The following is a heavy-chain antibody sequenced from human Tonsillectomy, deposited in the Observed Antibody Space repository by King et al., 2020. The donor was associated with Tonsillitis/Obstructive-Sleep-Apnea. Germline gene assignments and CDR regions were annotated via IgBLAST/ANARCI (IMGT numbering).Heavy chain of an antibody. Sequence: TLKESGPVLVKPTETLTLTCTVSGFSLSNARMGVSWIRQPPGKALEWLAHIFSNDEKSYSTSLKSRLTISKDTSKSQVVLTMTNMDPVDTATYYCARIGKVDWYFDLWGRGTLVTVSS. CDR3: ARIGKVDWYFDL. V-gene: IGHV2-26*01. CDR1: GFSLSNARMG. J-gene: IGHJ2*01. CDR2: IFSNDEK.